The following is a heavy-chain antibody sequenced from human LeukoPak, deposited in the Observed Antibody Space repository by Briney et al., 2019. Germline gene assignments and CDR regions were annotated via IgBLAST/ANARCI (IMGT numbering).Heavy chain of an antibody. CDR2: ISGPGGAT. Sequence: GGSLRLSCAASGFTFTTHAMNWVRQAPGKGLEWVSAISGPGGATYYAASVKGRFTISRDNSKNTLYVQMNSLRAEDTAVYYCAKSHLYSSSPNYFDYWGQGTLVTVSA. D-gene: IGHD6-13*01. J-gene: IGHJ4*02. CDR1: GFTFTTHA. V-gene: IGHV3-23*01. CDR3: AKSHLYSSSPNYFDY.